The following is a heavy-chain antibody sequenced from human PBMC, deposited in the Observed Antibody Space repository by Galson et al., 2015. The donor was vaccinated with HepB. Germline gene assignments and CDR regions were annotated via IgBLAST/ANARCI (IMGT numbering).Heavy chain of an antibody. D-gene: IGHD2-8*02. CDR3: AREGPFCSRTRCTDEAFDL. J-gene: IGHJ3*01. CDR2: IDQDGIQT. V-gene: IGHV3-7*03. Sequence: SLRLSCAASGFGFSFFAMSWIRQAPGKGLEWVAKIDQDGIQTYYVESVKGRFTVARDNPNNSLSLEMTGPTDEDTAVYYCAREGPFCSRTRCTDEAFDLWGQGTKVTVA. CDR1: GFGFSFFA.